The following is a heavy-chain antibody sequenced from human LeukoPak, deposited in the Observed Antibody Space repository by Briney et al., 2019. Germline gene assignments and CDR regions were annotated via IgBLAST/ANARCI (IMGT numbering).Heavy chain of an antibody. J-gene: IGHJ4*02. CDR2: ISGGGGRT. CDR1: GFTLSSYA. V-gene: IGHV3-23*01. D-gene: IGHD3-22*01. Sequence: GGSLRLSCAASGFTLSSYAMNWVRQAPGKGLEWVSGISGGGGRTYYADSVKGRFTISRDNSKNSLYLQMNSPRAEDTAAYYCAKGSYYDSSGYYYFDSWGQGTLVTVSS. CDR3: AKGSYYDSSGYYYFDS.